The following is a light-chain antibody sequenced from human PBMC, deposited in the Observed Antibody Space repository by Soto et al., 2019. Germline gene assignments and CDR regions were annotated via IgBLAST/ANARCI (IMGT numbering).Light chain of an antibody. CDR3: QQYNSYSEYT. CDR1: QSISSW. J-gene: IGKJ2*01. CDR2: DAS. V-gene: IGKV1-5*01. Sequence: DIQMTQSPSTLSASVGDRVTITCRASQSISSWLAWYQQKPGKAPKLLIYDASSLESGVPSRFSGSGSGTEFTLPIGSRQPDDFAAYYCQQYNSYSEYTFGQGTKLEIK.